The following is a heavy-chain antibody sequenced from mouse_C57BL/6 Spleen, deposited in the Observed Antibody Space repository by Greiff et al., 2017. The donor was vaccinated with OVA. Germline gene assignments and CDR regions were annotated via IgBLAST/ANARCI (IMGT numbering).Heavy chain of an antibody. CDR1: GYTFTSYW. J-gene: IGHJ4*01. V-gene: IGHV1-62-3*01. D-gene: IGHD2-2*01. CDR3: AVGLWLRRDYAMDY. Sequence: VQLQQPGAELVKPGASVKLSCKASGYTFTSYWMHWVKQRPGRGLEWIGRIDPNSGGTKYNEKFKSKATLTVDKPSSTAYMQLSSLTSDDYAVYYCAVGLWLRRDYAMDYWGQGTSVTVSS. CDR2: IDPNSGGT.